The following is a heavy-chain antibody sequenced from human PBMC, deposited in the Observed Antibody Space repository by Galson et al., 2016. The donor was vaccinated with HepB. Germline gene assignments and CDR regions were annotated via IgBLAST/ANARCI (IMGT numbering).Heavy chain of an antibody. J-gene: IGHJ1*01. CDR3: ATDSSKAYYDDEYFHN. Sequence: SLRLSFAASGFTFSNYGMHCLRLAPGKGLAWVTTISFHGVDPFYADSVRFRFTISRDDSRNTVYLQMNNLRVEDTAVYYCATDSSKAYYDDEYFHNWGQGTLVTVSS. CDR2: ISFHGVDP. D-gene: IGHD3-22*01. V-gene: IGHV3-30*03. CDR1: GFTFSNYG.